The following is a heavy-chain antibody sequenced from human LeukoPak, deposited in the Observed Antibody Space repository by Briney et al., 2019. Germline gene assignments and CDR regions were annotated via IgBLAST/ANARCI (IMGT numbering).Heavy chain of an antibody. D-gene: IGHD3-22*01. CDR2: IYSSGSA. CDR1: GGSINSGTYY. J-gene: IGHJ4*02. Sequence: SETLSLTCTVSGGSINSGTYYWSWISQPPGKALAWIGNIYSSGSAYYNPSLKSRVTMSVDTSKNQFSLKLSSVTAADTAVYYCARKPIVNSAWYYFDYWGQGTLVTVSS. CDR3: ARKPIVNSAWYYFDY. V-gene: IGHV4-39*07.